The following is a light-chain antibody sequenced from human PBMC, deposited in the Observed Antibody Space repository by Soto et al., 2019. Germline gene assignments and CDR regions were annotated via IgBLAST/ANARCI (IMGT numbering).Light chain of an antibody. CDR1: QSVSSN. CDR2: GAS. V-gene: IGKV3-15*01. Sequence: EIVMTQSPATLSVSPGERATLSCRASQSVSSNLAWYQQKPGQAPRLLIYGASTRATGIPARFSDSGSGTEFTLTLSSLQSEDFAVYYCQQYNNWLPWTFGQGTKVEIK. J-gene: IGKJ1*01. CDR3: QQYNNWLPWT.